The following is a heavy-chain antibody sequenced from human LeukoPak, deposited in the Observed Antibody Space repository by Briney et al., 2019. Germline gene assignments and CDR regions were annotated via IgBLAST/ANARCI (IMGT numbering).Heavy chain of an antibody. D-gene: IGHD3-3*01. Sequence: PSQTLSLTCTVSGGSISSGDYYWSWIRQPPGKGLEWIGYIYYSGSTYYNPSLKSRVTISVDTSKNQFSLKLSSVTAADTAVYYCAREPSDFRTGQGNYFDYWGQGTLVTVSS. J-gene: IGHJ4*02. V-gene: IGHV4-30-4*08. CDR1: GGSISSGDYY. CDR3: AREPSDFRTGQGNYFDY. CDR2: IYYSGST.